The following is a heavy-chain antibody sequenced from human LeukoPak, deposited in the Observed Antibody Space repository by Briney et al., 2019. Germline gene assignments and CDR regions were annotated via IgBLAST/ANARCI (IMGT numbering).Heavy chain of an antibody. CDR1: GGSISSYY. V-gene: IGHV4-34*01. CDR2: INHSGST. J-gene: IGHJ1*01. D-gene: IGHD6-13*01. Sequence: SETLSLTCTVSGGSISSYYWSWIRQPPGKGLEWIGEINHSGSTNYNPPLKSRVTISVDTSKNQFSLKLSSVTAADTAVYYCARGMPYSSSWGQGTLVTVSS. CDR3: ARGMPYSSS.